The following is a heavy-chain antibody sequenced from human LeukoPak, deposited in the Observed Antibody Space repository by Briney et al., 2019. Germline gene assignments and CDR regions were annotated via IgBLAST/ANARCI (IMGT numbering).Heavy chain of an antibody. J-gene: IGHJ4*02. CDR1: GGSISSSSYY. Sequence: SETLSLTCTVSGGSISSSSYYWGWIRQPPGKGLEWIGSIYYSGSTYYNPSLKSRVTISVDTSKNQFSLKLSSVTAADTAVYYCARVDYGDYGFDYWGQGTLVTVSS. D-gene: IGHD4-17*01. CDR3: ARVDYGDYGFDY. CDR2: IYYSGST. V-gene: IGHV4-39*07.